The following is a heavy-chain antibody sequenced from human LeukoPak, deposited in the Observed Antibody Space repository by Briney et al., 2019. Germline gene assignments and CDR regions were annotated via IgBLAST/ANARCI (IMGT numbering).Heavy chain of an antibody. Sequence: ASVKVSCKASGYTFTSYGISWVRQAPGKGLEWMGYIIPDSGGADYDQRFQGRVTMTRDKSISTVYMELSSLRSDDTAVYYCSTEDKYCSGANCGKYWGQGTLVTVSS. D-gene: IGHD2-15*01. CDR1: GYTFTSYG. J-gene: IGHJ4*02. V-gene: IGHV1-2*02. CDR2: IIPDSGGA. CDR3: STEDKYCSGANCGKY.